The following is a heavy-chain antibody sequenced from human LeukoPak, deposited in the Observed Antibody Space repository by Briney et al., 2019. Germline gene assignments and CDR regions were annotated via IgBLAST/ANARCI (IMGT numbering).Heavy chain of an antibody. CDR1: GFTFSSYW. CDR3: ARDLAAAGTWFFGY. V-gene: IGHV3-7*01. D-gene: IGHD6-13*01. J-gene: IGHJ4*02. Sequence: GGSLRLSCAASGFTFSSYWMSWVRQAPEKGLEWVANIKQDGSEKYYVDSVKGRFTISRDNAKNSLYLQMNSLRAEDTAVYYCARDLAAAGTWFFGYWGQGTLVTVSS. CDR2: IKQDGSEK.